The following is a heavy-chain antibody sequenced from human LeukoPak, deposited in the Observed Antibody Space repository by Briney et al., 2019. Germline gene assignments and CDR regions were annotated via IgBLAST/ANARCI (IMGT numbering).Heavy chain of an antibody. Sequence: PSETVSPTCTVSGGSISSSSYYWGWIRQPPGKGLEWIGSIYHSESTYYNPSLKSRVTISVDTSKNQFSLKLSSVTAADTAVYYCARDYGFDYWGQGTLVTVSS. D-gene: IGHD3-16*01. J-gene: IGHJ4*02. CDR3: ARDYGFDY. CDR2: IYHSEST. V-gene: IGHV4-39*07. CDR1: GGSISSSSYY.